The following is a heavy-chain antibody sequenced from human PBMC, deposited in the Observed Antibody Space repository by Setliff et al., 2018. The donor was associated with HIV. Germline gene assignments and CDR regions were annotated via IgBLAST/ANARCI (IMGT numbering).Heavy chain of an antibody. CDR3: ARLGPHCKNAFCPPY. CDR1: GDSISRSRYY. D-gene: IGHD2-15*01. J-gene: IGHJ4*02. V-gene: IGHV4-39*01. Sequence: PSETLSLTCVVSGDSISRSRYYWGWIRQPPGKGLEWIGSFYYSGSTSYNPSLKSRVTISGDTSKNQVSLRLSSVTAADTAVYCCARLGPHCKNAFCPPYWGQGTLVTVSS. CDR2: FYYSGST.